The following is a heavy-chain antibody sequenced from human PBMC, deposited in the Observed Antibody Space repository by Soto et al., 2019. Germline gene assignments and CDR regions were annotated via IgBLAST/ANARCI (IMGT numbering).Heavy chain of an antibody. J-gene: IGHJ4*02. CDR3: ARRGDGSGSLDY. D-gene: IGHD3-10*01. CDR2: IYHSGST. Sequence: PSETLSLTCAVSGGSISSSSWWSWVRQPPGKGLEWIGEIYHSGSTNYNPSLKSRVTISVDKSKNQFSLKLSSVTAADTAVHYCARRGDGSGSLDYWCRGTLVTVSS. CDR1: GGSISSSSW. V-gene: IGHV4-4*02.